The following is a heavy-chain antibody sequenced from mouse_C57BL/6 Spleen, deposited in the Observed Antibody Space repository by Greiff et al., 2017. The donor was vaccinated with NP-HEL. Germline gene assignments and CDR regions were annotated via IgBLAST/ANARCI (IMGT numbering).Heavy chain of an antibody. J-gene: IGHJ4*01. V-gene: IGHV1-64*01. D-gene: IGHD1-1*01. Sequence: QVQLQQSGAELVKPGASVKLSCKASGYTFTSYWMHWVKQRPGQGLEWIGMIHPNSGSTNYNEKFKSKATLTVDKSSSTAYMQLSSLTSEDSAVYYCAHYYGSSYGAMDYWGKGTSVTVSS. CDR2: IHPNSGST. CDR1: GYTFTSYW. CDR3: AHYYGSSYGAMDY.